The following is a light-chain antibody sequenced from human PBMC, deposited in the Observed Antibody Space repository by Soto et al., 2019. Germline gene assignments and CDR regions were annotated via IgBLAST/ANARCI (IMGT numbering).Light chain of an antibody. CDR1: QSVSRGL. V-gene: IGKV3-20*01. J-gene: IGKJ2*01. CDR3: QQYGASPYT. Sequence: EIVLTQSPGTLSLSPGERATLSCRASQSVSRGLLAWYQQRPGQAPRLIIYDASSRATGIPDRFSGSGSGTDFTLTISRLEPEDFAVYYCQQYGASPYTFGQGTKLQIK. CDR2: DAS.